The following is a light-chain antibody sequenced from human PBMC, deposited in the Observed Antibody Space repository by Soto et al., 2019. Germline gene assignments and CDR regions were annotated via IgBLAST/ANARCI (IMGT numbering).Light chain of an antibody. CDR1: SSNIGNNA. J-gene: IGLJ1*01. Sequence: QSALTQPPSVSEAPRQRVTISCSGSSSNIGNNAVNWYQQLPGKAPKLLIYYDDLLPSGVSDRFSGSKSGTSASLAISGLQSEDEADYYCAAWDDSLNGYVFGTGTSSPS. CDR3: AAWDDSLNGYV. V-gene: IGLV1-36*01. CDR2: YDD.